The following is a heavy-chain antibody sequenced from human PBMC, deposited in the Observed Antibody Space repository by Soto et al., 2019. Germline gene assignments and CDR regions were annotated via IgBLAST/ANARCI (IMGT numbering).Heavy chain of an antibody. CDR3: ARVNFPQWLEVPLPNYYYYGMDV. CDR2: IYYSGST. V-gene: IGHV4-39*01. Sequence: SETLSLTCTVSGGSISSSSYYWGWIRQPPGKGLEWIGSIYYSGSTYYNPSLKSRVTISVDTSKNQFPLKLSSVTAADTAVYYCARVNFPQWLEVPLPNYYYYGMDVWGQGTTVTVSS. J-gene: IGHJ6*02. CDR1: GGSISSSSYY. D-gene: IGHD6-19*01.